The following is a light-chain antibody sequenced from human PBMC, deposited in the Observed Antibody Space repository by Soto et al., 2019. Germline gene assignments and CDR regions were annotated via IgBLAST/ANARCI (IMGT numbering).Light chain of an antibody. CDR2: EVS. V-gene: IGLV2-14*01. CDR3: TSYTSTTRWV. Sequence: QSALTQPASVSGSPGQSITISCTGTSTDVGTYSYVSWYQQQPGKAPKVVIYEVSYRPSGVSNRFSGSKSGNTASLTISGLQAEDEADYYCTSYTSTTRWVFGGGTKLTVL. CDR1: STDVGTYSY. J-gene: IGLJ3*02.